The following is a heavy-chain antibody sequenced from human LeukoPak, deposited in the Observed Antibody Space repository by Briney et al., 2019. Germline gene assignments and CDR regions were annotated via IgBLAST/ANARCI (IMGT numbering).Heavy chain of an antibody. Sequence: GASVKVSCKASGGTFSSYAISWVRQAPGQGLEWMGAIIPIFGTANYAQKFQGRVTITTDESTSTAYMELSSLRSEDTAVYYCAGVRHDYGDYGAFDIWGQGTMVTVSS. J-gene: IGHJ3*02. D-gene: IGHD4-17*01. CDR3: AGVRHDYGDYGAFDI. CDR1: GGTFSSYA. CDR2: IIPIFGTA. V-gene: IGHV1-69*05.